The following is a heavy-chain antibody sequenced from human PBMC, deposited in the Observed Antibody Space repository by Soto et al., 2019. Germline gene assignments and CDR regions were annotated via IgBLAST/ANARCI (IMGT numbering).Heavy chain of an antibody. CDR2: IKSKTDGGTT. J-gene: IGHJ4*02. Sequence: PGGSLRLSCAASGFTFSNAWMNWVRQAPGKGLEWIGHIKSKTDGGTTDFAAPVKGRFTISRDDSKNTLYLQMNSLKTEDTALYYCTTGYYYDSSGYGRADYWGQGTLVTVSS. V-gene: IGHV3-15*07. CDR3: TTGYYYDSSGYGRADY. D-gene: IGHD3-22*01. CDR1: GFTFSNAW.